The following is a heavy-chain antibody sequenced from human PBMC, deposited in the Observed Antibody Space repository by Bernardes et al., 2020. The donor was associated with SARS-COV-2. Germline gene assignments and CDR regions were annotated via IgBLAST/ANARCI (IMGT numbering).Heavy chain of an antibody. D-gene: IGHD1-26*01. Sequence: SETLSLTCTVSGGSISSYYWSWIQQPPGKGLEWIGYIYYSGSTNYNPSLKSRVTISVDTSKNQFSLKLSSVTAADTAVYYCARSRRELLRRWFDPWGQGTLVTVSS. V-gene: IGHV4-59*01. J-gene: IGHJ5*02. CDR3: ARSRRELLRRWFDP. CDR1: GGSISSYY. CDR2: IYYSGST.